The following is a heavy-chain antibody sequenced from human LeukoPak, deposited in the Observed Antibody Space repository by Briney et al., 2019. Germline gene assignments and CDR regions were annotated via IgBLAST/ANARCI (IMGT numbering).Heavy chain of an antibody. V-gene: IGHV3-43*01. CDR1: GFTFDDYT. Sequence: PGGSLRLSCAASGFTFDDYTMDWVRQAPGKGLEWVSLISWDGGSTYYADSVKGRFTISRDNSKNSLYLQMNSLRTEDTALYYCAKDRGRWLQFDAFDIWGQGTMVTVS. D-gene: IGHD5-24*01. CDR3: AKDRGRWLQFDAFDI. CDR2: ISWDGGST. J-gene: IGHJ3*02.